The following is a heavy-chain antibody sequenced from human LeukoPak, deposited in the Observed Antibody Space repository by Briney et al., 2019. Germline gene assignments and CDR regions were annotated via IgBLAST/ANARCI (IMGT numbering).Heavy chain of an antibody. Sequence: SETPSVTCAVSGYSISSGYYWGWIRQPPGKGLELIGSIYHSGSTYYNPSLKSRVTISVDTSENQFSLKLSSVTAADTSVYYCARYQGGYDTSGYQDYWGQGTLVTVSS. CDR3: ARYQGGYDTSGYQDY. CDR2: IYHSGST. D-gene: IGHD3-22*01. J-gene: IGHJ4*02. CDR1: GYSISSGYY. V-gene: IGHV4-38-2*01.